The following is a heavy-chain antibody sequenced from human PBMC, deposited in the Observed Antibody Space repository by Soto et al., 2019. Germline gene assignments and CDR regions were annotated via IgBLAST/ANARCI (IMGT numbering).Heavy chain of an antibody. CDR3: AGPVLQGVVTRGFAP. Sequence: GGSLRLSCAASGFTFSNYAMSWVRQAPGKGLEWASGLGSDGTSPYYADSVQGRFTISRDNSKNTLYLQMNSLRVEDTAVYYCAGPVLQGVVTRGFAPWGQEPLVTVPS. D-gene: IGHD1-1*01. CDR1: GFTFSNYA. V-gene: IGHV3-23*01. CDR2: LGSDGTSP. J-gene: IGHJ5*02.